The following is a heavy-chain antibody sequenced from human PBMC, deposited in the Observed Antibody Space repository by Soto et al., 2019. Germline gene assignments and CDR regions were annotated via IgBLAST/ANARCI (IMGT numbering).Heavy chain of an antibody. Sequence: QVXXQXSGPGLVKPSQTLSLTCTVSGGAISSGXYYWSWIRQPXGKGLEWIGYIYYSGSTYYNPSLKSRVTISVDTSKNQFSLKLSSVTAADTAVYYCARDPTSSSWGNWYFDLWGRGTLVTVSS. J-gene: IGHJ2*01. D-gene: IGHD6-13*01. CDR3: ARDPTSSSWGNWYFDL. CDR2: IYYSGST. CDR1: GGAISSGXYY. V-gene: IGHV4-30-4*01.